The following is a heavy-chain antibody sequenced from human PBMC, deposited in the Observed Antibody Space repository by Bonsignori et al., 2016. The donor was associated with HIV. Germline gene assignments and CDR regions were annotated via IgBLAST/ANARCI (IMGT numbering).Heavy chain of an antibody. J-gene: IGHJ3*02. CDR3: ARVLWFGESYDAFDI. D-gene: IGHD3-10*01. V-gene: IGHV3-30-3*01. CDR2: ISYDGSNK. Sequence: VRQMPGKGLEWVAVISYDGSNKYYADSVKGRFTISRDNSKNTLYLQMNSLRAEDTAVYYCARVLWFGESYDAFDIWGQGTMVTVSS.